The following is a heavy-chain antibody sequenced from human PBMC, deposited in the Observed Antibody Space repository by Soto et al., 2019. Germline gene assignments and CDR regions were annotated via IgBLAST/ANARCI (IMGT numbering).Heavy chain of an antibody. CDR3: ARGQDSGSWIIDH. CDR1: GYTFSSYA. J-gene: IGHJ4*02. V-gene: IGHV1-3*01. Sequence: QVQLVQSATEVKKPGASVKVSCKASGYTFSSYALHCVRQAPGQRLEWMGCNNAGNGDTRYSQKFQDRVTITRDTSASTVYMEVSSLRSEDTAVYYCARGQDSGSWIIDHWGQGTLVTVSS. D-gene: IGHD6-13*01. CDR2: NNAGNGDT.